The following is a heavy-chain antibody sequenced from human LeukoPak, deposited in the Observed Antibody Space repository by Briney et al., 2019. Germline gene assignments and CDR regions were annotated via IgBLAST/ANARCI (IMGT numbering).Heavy chain of an antibody. CDR2: IKSDGGST. J-gene: IGHJ3*02. CDR1: GFTFSSYW. CDR3: ARVRAATYAFDI. V-gene: IGHV3-74*01. D-gene: IGHD6-13*01. Sequence: GGSLRLSCAASGFTFSSYWMHWVRQAPGKGLVWVSRIKSDGGSTSYADSVKGRFTISRDNAKNTLYLQMNSLRAEDTAVYYCARVRAATYAFDIWGQGTMVTVSS.